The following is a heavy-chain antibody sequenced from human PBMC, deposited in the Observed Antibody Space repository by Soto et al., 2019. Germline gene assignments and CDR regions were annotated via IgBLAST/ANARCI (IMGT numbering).Heavy chain of an antibody. Sequence: EVQLLVSGGGLVQPGGSLRLSCEASGFTFSSYAMTWVRQAPGKGLEWVSASGSGGRAFYSDSVKGRFTISRDNSRNTLYLQLHSLRVDDTAVYFCAKATVTTLYWGQGTLVTVSS. CDR2: SGSGGRA. CDR3: AKATVTTLY. CDR1: GFTFSSYA. D-gene: IGHD1-1*01. V-gene: IGHV3-23*01. J-gene: IGHJ4*02.